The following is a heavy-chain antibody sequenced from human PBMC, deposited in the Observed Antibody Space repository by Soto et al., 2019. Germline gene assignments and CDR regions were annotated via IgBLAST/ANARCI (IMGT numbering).Heavy chain of an antibody. V-gene: IGHV3-74*01. CDR3: ARDLGGLYCSSTSCYVLVEYYGMDV. Sequence: LRLSCAASGFTFSSYWMHWVRQAPGKGLVWVSRINSDGSSTSYADSVKGRFTISRDNAKNTLYLQMNSLRAEDTAVYYCARDLGGLYCSSTSCYVLVEYYGMDVWGQGTTVTVPS. CDR2: INSDGSST. D-gene: IGHD2-2*01. J-gene: IGHJ6*02. CDR1: GFTFSSYW.